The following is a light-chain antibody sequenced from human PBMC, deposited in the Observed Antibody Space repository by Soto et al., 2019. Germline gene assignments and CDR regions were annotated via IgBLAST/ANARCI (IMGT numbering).Light chain of an antibody. CDR2: DVS. V-gene: IGLV2-11*01. CDR3: CSYAGSYTYV. CDR1: SSDVGAYNY. Sequence: SVLTQPRSVSGSPGQSVTISCTGTSSDVGAYNYVSWYQQHPGKAPKVMIYDVSKRPSGVPDRFSGSKSANTASLTISGLQSEDEADYYCCSYAGSYTYVFGTGTKVTVL. J-gene: IGLJ1*01.